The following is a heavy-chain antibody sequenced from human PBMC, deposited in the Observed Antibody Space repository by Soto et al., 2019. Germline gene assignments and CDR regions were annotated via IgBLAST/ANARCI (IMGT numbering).Heavy chain of an antibody. Sequence: ASVKVSCKASGYTFTSYGISWVRQAPGQGLEWMGWISAYNGNTNYAQKLQGRVTMTTDTSTSTAYMELRGLRSDDTAVYYCARGPIVVVPAASFGMDVWGQGTTVTVSS. D-gene: IGHD2-2*01. V-gene: IGHV1-18*01. J-gene: IGHJ6*02. CDR3: ARGPIVVVPAASFGMDV. CDR2: ISAYNGNT. CDR1: GYTFTSYG.